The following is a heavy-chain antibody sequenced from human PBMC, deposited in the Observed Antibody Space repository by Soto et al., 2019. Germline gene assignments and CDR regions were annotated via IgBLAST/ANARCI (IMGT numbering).Heavy chain of an antibody. CDR1: GGSFSRYY. D-gene: IGHD3-22*01. J-gene: IGHJ4*02. V-gene: IGHV4-34*12. CDR3: ARPHYEGNTFYSYFDS. Sequence: SETLSLTCEVSGGSFSRYYWSWIRQPPGKGLEWIGEVFDGVSTIYNPSLQSRVTISIDTSKNQFSLELTSVTAADSAVYYCARPHYEGNTFYSYFDSWGQGTLVTVSS. CDR2: VFDGVST.